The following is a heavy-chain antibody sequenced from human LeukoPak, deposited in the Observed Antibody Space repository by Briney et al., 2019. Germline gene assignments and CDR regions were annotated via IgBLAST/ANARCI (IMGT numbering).Heavy chain of an antibody. D-gene: IGHD2-2*01. V-gene: IGHV1-69*05. CDR3: ARGWGIPAPISWFDP. CDR2: IVPIFGKT. Sequence: EASVKVSCKASGGSLSSNIIGWVRQAPGQGLEWMGGIVPIFGKTKYAQKFQGRVTITTDESSSTAYMELSSLRSDDTAIYYCARGWGIPAPISWFDPWGQGTLVTVSS. J-gene: IGHJ5*02. CDR1: GGSLSSNI.